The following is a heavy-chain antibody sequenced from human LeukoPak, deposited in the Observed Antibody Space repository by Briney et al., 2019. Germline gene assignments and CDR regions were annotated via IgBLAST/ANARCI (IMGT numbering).Heavy chain of an antibody. CDR2: IHYSGST. Sequence: SETLSLTCPVSGASISSSSYYWGWIRQPPGKGLEWIATIHYSGSTYHNPSLKSRVTMSVDTSKNQFSLKLSSVTAADTAVYYCARHPSGSSFDYWGQGTLVTVSS. D-gene: IGHD3-22*01. CDR1: GASISSSSYY. J-gene: IGHJ4*02. V-gene: IGHV4-39*01. CDR3: ARHPSGSSFDY.